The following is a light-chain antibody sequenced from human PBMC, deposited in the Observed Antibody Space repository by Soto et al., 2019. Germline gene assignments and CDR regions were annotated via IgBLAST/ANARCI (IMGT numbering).Light chain of an antibody. CDR1: QSLLHSNGYNY. Sequence: DIVMTQSPLSLPVTPGEPASISCRSSQSLLHSNGYNYLDWYLQKPGQSPQLLIYLGSNRASGVPDRFSGSGSGTDFTLKISRVEAEDVGVYFCMRALPCTFGPGTKVYIK. V-gene: IGKV2-28*01. J-gene: IGKJ3*01. CDR3: MRALPCT. CDR2: LGS.